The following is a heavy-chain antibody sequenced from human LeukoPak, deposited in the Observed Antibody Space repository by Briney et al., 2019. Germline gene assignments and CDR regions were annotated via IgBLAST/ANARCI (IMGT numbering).Heavy chain of an antibody. J-gene: IGHJ4*02. Sequence: SETLSLTCPVSGGSISSYYWSWILQTPGKGLEWIGVFYYIVSTNYNPSLKSRVTISVDTSKNKFSLKLSTVTAADTAVYYCARHTYIAPLSSLKYWGQGALVTVSS. CDR1: GGSISSYY. D-gene: IGHD6-13*01. CDR2: FYYIVST. V-gene: IGHV4-59*08. CDR3: ARHTYIAPLSSLKY.